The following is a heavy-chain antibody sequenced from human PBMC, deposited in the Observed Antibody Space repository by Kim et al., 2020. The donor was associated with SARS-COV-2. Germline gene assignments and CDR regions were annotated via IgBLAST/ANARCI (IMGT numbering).Heavy chain of an antibody. CDR3: ARGAWQLVST. CDR2: ST. Sequence: STSYAQKVQGRVTMTRDTSTSTVYMELSSLRSEDTAVYYCARGAWQLVSTWGQGTLVTVSS. V-gene: IGHV1-46*01. D-gene: IGHD6-6*01. J-gene: IGHJ5*02.